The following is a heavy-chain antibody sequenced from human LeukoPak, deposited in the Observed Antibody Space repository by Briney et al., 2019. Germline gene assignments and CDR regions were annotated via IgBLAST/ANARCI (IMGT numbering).Heavy chain of an antibody. Sequence: GGSLRLSCAASGFTVSSNYMSWVRQAPGKGLEWVSVVYSGADTYYADSVKGRFTISRHNSKNTLYLQMNSLRVEDTAVYYCARDRGPGIKPAGTVGMDVWGQGTTVSVSS. V-gene: IGHV3-53*04. D-gene: IGHD6-13*01. CDR2: VYSGADT. J-gene: IGHJ6*02. CDR1: GFTVSSNY. CDR3: ARDRGPGIKPAGTVGMDV.